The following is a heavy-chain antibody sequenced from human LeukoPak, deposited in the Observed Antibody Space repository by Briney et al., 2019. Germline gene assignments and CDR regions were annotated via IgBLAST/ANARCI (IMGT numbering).Heavy chain of an antibody. CDR3: ARESIVVVPAAPFGY. CDR1: GYTFTSYY. CDR2: IYPSGGST. Sequence: ASVKVSCKASGYTFTSYYMHWVRQAPGQGLEWMGIIYPSGGSTSYAQKFQGRVTMTRDTSTSTVYMELSSLRSEDTAVYYCARESIVVVPAAPFGYWGQGTLVTVSS. V-gene: IGHV1-46*01. D-gene: IGHD2-2*01. J-gene: IGHJ4*02.